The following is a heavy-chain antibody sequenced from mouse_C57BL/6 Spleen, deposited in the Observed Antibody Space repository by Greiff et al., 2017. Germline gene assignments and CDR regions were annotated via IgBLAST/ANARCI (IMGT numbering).Heavy chain of an antibody. CDR2: IDPSDSYT. D-gene: IGHD2-4*01. CDR3: ARTGYDDDEGTLGFAY. CDR1: GYTFTSYW. J-gene: IGHJ3*01. V-gene: IGHV1-69*01. Sequence: VQLQQPGAELVMPGASVKLSCKASGYTFTSYWMHWVKQRPGQGLEWIGEIDPSDSYTNYNQKCKGKSTLTVDNSSSTAYMPLSSLTSEDSAVYYCARTGYDDDEGTLGFAYWGQGTLVTVSA.